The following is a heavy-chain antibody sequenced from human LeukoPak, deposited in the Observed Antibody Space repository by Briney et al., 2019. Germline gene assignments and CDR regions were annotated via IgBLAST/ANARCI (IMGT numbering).Heavy chain of an antibody. CDR2: ISSSSSYI. Sequence: GGSLRLSCAAPGFTFCSDSMNWVRQAPGKGLEWVSSISSSSSYIYYADSVKGRFTISRDNAKNSLYLQMNSLRAEDTAVYYCARDEDSSDLFDYWGQGTLVTVSS. V-gene: IGHV3-21*01. CDR3: ARDEDSSDLFDY. J-gene: IGHJ4*02. D-gene: IGHD3-22*01. CDR1: GFTFCSDS.